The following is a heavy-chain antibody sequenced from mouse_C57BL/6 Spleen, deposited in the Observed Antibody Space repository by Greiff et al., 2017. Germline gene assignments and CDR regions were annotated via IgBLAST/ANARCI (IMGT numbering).Heavy chain of an antibody. V-gene: IGHV6-3*01. CDR3: CDRYYFDY. J-gene: IGHJ2*01. CDR1: GFTFSNYW. CDR2: IRLKSDNYAT. Sequence: EVQLQQSGGGLVQPGGSMKLSCVASGFTFSNYWMNWVRQAPEKGLEWVALIRLKSDNYATHYAESVKGRFTISRDDSKSSVYLQMNNVRAEDTGIYYCCDRYYFDYWGQGTTLTVSS.